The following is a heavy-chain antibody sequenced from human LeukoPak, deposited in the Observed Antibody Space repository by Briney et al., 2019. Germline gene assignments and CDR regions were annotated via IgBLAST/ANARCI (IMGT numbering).Heavy chain of an antibody. D-gene: IGHD3-22*01. Sequence: GGSLRLSCAASGLTVSISYMSWVRQAPGKGLEWVSAISGSGGSTYYADSVKGRFTISRDNSKNTLYLQMNSLRAEDTAVYYCAKAPVYYDSSGYYDYWGQGTLVTVSS. V-gene: IGHV3-23*01. CDR2: ISGSGGST. CDR1: GLTVSISY. CDR3: AKAPVYYDSSGYYDY. J-gene: IGHJ4*02.